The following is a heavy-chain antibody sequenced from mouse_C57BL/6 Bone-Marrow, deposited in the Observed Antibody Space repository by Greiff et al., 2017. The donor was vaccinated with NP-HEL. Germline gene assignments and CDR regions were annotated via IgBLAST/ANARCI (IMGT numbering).Heavy chain of an antibody. D-gene: IGHD1-1*01. CDR1: GFSLTSYG. V-gene: IGHV2-2*01. Sequence: QVQLQESGPGLVQPSQSLSITCTVSGFSLTSYGVHWVRQSPGKGLEWLGVIWSGGSTDYNAAFISRLSISKDNSKSQVFFKMNSLRADDTAIYYCASYGAFWYFDVWGTGTTVTVSS. J-gene: IGHJ1*03. CDR2: IWSGGST. CDR3: ASYGAFWYFDV.